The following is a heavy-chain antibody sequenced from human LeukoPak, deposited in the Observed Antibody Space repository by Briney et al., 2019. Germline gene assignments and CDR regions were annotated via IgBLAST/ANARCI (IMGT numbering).Heavy chain of an antibody. Sequence: GGSLRLPCVASGFTFSSYAMSWVRQAPGKGLEWVSAISGSGGSIYYAGSVKGRFTISRDNAKNSLFLQMNSLRAEDTAVYYCARLPAYCSSTSCYYDYWGQGTLVTVSS. J-gene: IGHJ4*02. CDR3: ARLPAYCSSTSCYYDY. D-gene: IGHD2-2*01. CDR1: GFTFSSYA. V-gene: IGHV3-23*01. CDR2: ISGSGGSI.